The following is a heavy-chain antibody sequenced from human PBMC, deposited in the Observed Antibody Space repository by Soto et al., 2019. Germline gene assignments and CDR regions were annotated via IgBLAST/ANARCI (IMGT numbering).Heavy chain of an antibody. V-gene: IGHV1-2*02. CDR1: GYTFTGYY. Sequence: ASVKVSCKASGYTFTGYYMHWVRQAPGQGLEWMGWINPNSGGTNYAQKFQGRVTMTRDTSISTADMELSRLRSDDTAVYYCARVNVVVVAATREYYLDYWGQGILVTVSS. CDR3: ARVNVVVVAATREYYLDY. D-gene: IGHD2-15*01. J-gene: IGHJ4*02. CDR2: INPNSGGT.